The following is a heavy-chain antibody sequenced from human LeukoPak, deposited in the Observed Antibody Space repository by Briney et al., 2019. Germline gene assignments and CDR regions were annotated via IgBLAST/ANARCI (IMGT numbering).Heavy chain of an antibody. J-gene: IGHJ6*02. V-gene: IGHV3-48*01. CDR3: ARDREGDSSSWSRLIYYYYGMDV. CDR2: ISSSSSTI. CDR1: GFTFTNYA. Sequence: PGGSLRLSCSASGFTFTNYAMTWVRQAPGKGLEWVSYISSSSSTIYYADSVKGRFTISRDNAKNSLYLQMNSLRAEDTAVYYCARDREGDSSSWSRLIYYYYGMDVWGQGTTVTVSS. D-gene: IGHD6-13*01.